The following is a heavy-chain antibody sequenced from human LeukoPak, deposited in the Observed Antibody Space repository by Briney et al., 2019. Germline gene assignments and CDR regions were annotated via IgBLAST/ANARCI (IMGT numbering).Heavy chain of an antibody. J-gene: IGHJ6*03. V-gene: IGHV3-7*01. CDR3: ARVGRGYCSGGSCYLIYYYYYMDV. CDR1: GFTFSSYW. CDR2: IKQDGSEK. D-gene: IGHD2-15*01. Sequence: GGSLRLSCAASGFTFSSYWMSWVRQAPGKGLEWVANIKQDGSEKYYVDSVKGRFTISRDNAKNSLYLQMNSLRAEDTAVYYCARVGRGYCSGGSCYLIYYYYYMDVWGKGTTVTISS.